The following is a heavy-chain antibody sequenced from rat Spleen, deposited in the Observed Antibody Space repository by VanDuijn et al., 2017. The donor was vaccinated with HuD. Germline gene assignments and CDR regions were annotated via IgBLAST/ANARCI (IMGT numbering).Heavy chain of an antibody. D-gene: IGHD1-2*01. Sequence: EVQLVESDGGLVQPGRSLKLSCAASGFTFSDYYMAWVRQAPTKGLEWVATISYDGTTTSYRDSVRGRFTVSRDNAKSTLYLQMDSLRSEDTATYYCATDDYSSYWGQGVMVTVSS. CDR2: ISYDGTTT. V-gene: IGHV5-29*01. J-gene: IGHJ2*01. CDR3: ATDDYSSY. CDR1: GFTFSDYY.